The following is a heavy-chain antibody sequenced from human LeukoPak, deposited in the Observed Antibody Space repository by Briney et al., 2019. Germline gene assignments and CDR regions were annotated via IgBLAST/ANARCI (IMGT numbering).Heavy chain of an antibody. CDR2: ISGSGGST. D-gene: IGHD2-21*02. V-gene: IGHV3-23*01. CDR1: GFTFSSYA. Sequence: GGSLSLSCAASGFTFSSYAMSWVRQSPGKGLEWVSDISGSGGSTYYADSVKGRFTISRDNSKNTLYLQMNSLRAEDTAVYYCAKKGDNYDYGMDVWGQGTTVTVSS. CDR3: AKKGDNYDYGMDV. J-gene: IGHJ6*02.